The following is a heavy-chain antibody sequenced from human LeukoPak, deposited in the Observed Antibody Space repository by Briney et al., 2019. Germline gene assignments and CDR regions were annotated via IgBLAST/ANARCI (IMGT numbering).Heavy chain of an antibody. CDR1: GFTFSNYA. J-gene: IGHJ6*02. CDR3: AKGTVTTLRFYYYYYYGMDV. Sequence: GGSLRLSCAASGFTFSNYAMSWVRQAPGEGLEWVSGISGSGGSTHYADSVKGRFTISRDNSKNTLYLQMNSLRAEDTAVYYCAKGTVTTLRFYYYYYYGMDVWGQGTTATVSS. D-gene: IGHD4-17*01. CDR2: ISGSGGST. V-gene: IGHV3-23*01.